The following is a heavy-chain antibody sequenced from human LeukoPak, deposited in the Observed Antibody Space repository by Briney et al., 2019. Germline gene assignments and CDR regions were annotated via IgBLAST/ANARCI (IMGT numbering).Heavy chain of an antibody. D-gene: IGHD5-18*01. V-gene: IGHV3-7*04. CDR1: GFTFSSYW. J-gene: IGHJ3*02. Sequence: EGSLRLSCAASGFTFSSYWMSWVRQAPGKGLEWVANIKQDGSEKYYVDSVKGRFTISRDNAKNSLYLQMNSLRAEDTAVYYCARGGYSYGFDAFDIWGQGTMVTVSS. CDR2: IKQDGSEK. CDR3: ARGGYSYGFDAFDI.